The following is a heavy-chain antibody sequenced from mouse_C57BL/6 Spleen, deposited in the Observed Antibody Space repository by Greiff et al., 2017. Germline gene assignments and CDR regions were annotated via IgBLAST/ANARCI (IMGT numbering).Heavy chain of an antibody. D-gene: IGHD2-4*01. Sequence: EVQLVESGGGLVKPGGSLKLSCAASGFTFSSYAMSWVRQTPGKRLEWVATISDGGSYTYYPDNVKGRFTISRDTAKNNLYLQMGQLKSEDTAMYYCARDKGLRGCFGYWGQGTTLTVAA. J-gene: IGHJ2*01. CDR2: ISDGGSYT. CDR1: GFTFSSYA. V-gene: IGHV5-4*01. CDR3: ARDKGLRGCFGY.